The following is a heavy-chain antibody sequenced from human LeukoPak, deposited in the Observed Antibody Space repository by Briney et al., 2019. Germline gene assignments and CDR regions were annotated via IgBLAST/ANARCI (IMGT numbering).Heavy chain of an antibody. CDR2: ISSSGSTI. V-gene: IGHV3-48*03. D-gene: IGHD2-15*01. Sequence: GGSLRLSCAASGFTFSAYEMDWARQAPGKGLEWISYISSSGSTIYHADSVKGRFTISRDGAKNSLYLQMNSLRAEDTAVYYCAKEVTPNYSGFDAFDIWGQGTMVTVSS. CDR3: AKEVTPNYSGFDAFDI. CDR1: GFTFSAYE. J-gene: IGHJ3*02.